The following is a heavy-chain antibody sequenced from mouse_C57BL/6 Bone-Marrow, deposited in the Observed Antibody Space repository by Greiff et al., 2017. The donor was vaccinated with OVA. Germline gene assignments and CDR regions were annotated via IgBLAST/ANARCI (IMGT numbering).Heavy chain of an antibody. CDR1: GYTFTSYW. Sequence: VQLKQPGAELVRPGTSVKLSCKASGYTFTSYWMHWVKQRPGQGLEWIGVIDPSDSYTNYNQKFKGKATLTVDTSSSTAYMQLSSLTSEDSAVYYCARWGGYWGQGTTLTVSS. J-gene: IGHJ2*01. V-gene: IGHV1-59*01. CDR2: IDPSDSYT. CDR3: ARWGGY.